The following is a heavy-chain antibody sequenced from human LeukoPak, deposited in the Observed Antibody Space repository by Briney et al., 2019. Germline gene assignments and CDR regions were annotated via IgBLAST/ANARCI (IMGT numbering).Heavy chain of an antibody. J-gene: IGHJ6*02. Sequence: GGSLRLSCAASGFTFSSYWMSWVRQAPGKGLEWVANIKKDGREKYYVASVKGRFTISRGNAKNSLYLQMNSLRAEDTAVYYCARVGKVGGPHIGAYYYGMDVWGQGTTVTVSS. D-gene: IGHD2-21*01. CDR2: IKKDGREK. CDR1: GFTFSSYW. CDR3: ARVGKVGGPHIGAYYYGMDV. V-gene: IGHV3-7*03.